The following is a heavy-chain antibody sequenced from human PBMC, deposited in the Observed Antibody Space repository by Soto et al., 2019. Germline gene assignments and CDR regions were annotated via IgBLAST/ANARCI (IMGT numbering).Heavy chain of an antibody. CDR3: VRTSVVVAAATREDY. J-gene: IGHJ4*02. D-gene: IGHD2-15*01. CDR2: INSDGSST. Sequence: EVQLVESGGGLVQPGGSLRLSCAASGFTFSSYWMHWVRQAPGKGLVWVSRINSDGSSTSYADSVKGRFTISRDNAKNTLYLRMTSLRAEDTAVYYCVRTSVVVAAATREDYWGQGTLVTVSS. V-gene: IGHV3-74*01. CDR1: GFTFSSYW.